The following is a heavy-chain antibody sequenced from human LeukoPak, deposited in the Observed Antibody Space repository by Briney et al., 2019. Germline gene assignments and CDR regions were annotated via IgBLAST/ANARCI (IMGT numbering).Heavy chain of an antibody. CDR1: GGSISSSNYY. J-gene: IGHJ4*02. CDR2: FYISGST. CDR3: VLMPGY. V-gene: IGHV4-39*01. Sequence: PSETLSLTFTVSGGSISSSNYYWGWVRQPPGKGLEWIGSFYISGSTFYNPSLKSRVTISVDTSKKQFSLRLTSVTAADTAVYYCVLMPGYWGQGILVAVSS. D-gene: IGHD2-2*01.